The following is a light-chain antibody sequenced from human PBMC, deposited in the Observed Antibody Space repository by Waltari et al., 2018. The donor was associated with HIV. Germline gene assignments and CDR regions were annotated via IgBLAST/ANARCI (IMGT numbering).Light chain of an antibody. CDR3: GTWDNSLRAGV. CDR1: SFNIGSNH. CDR2: NTN. J-gene: IGLJ2*01. Sequence: QAVLTQPHSVSAAPGQKVSISCSGNSFNIGSNHVSWYQQPPGRAPKLLIYNTNERPSGIPDRFSGSVSDTSATLGITGLQTGDEADYYCGTWDNSLRAGVFGGGTKLTVL. V-gene: IGLV1-51*01.